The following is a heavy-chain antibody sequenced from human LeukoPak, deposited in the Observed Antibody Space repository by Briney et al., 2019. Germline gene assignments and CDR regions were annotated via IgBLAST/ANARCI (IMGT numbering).Heavy chain of an antibody. CDR1: GGSISSYY. J-gene: IGHJ5*02. CDR2: IYYSGST. D-gene: IGHD6-6*01. CDR3: ARQNPYSSSPGWFDP. V-gene: IGHV4-59*08. Sequence: PSETLSLTCTVSGGSISSYYWSWIRQPPGKGLEWIGYIYYSGSTYYNPSLKSRVTISVDTSKNQFSLKLSSVTAADTAVYYCARQNPYSSSPGWFDPWGQGTLVTVSS.